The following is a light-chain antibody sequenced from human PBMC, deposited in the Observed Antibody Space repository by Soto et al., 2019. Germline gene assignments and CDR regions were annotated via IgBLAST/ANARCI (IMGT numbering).Light chain of an antibody. J-gene: IGKJ1*01. CDR2: GAS. CDR1: QSVTSNY. CDR3: QQYGGSPQT. Sequence: EIVLTQSPGTLSLYPGERATLSCRASQSVTSNYVAWYQQKPGQAPRLLIYGASSRATGIPDRISGSGSGTDFTLTISRLEPEDFAVYYCQQYGGSPQTFGQGTKVDIK. V-gene: IGKV3-20*01.